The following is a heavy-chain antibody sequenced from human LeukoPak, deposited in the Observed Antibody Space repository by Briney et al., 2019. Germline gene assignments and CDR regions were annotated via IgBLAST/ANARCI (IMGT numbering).Heavy chain of an antibody. J-gene: IGHJ6*02. CDR1: GGSISSSSYY. CDR3: ARHVMYSSSWYTLYYYYGMDV. Sequence: SETLSLTCTVSGGSISSSSYYWGWIRQPPGKGLEWIGSIYYSGSTYYNPSLKSRVTMSVDTSKNQFSLKLSSVTAADTAVYYCARHVMYSSSWYTLYYYYGMDVWGQGTTVTVSS. D-gene: IGHD6-13*01. CDR2: IYYSGST. V-gene: IGHV4-39*01.